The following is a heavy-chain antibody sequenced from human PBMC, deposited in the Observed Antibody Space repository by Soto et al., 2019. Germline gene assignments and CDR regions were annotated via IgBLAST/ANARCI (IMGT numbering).Heavy chain of an antibody. V-gene: IGHV1-3*01. Sequence: QVQLEQSGAEVKKPGASVKVSCKTSGYTFTSYTLHWVRQAPGQGLEWMGWINAGNGREKYSQRFQDRVSLSTDKPATTAYMELRSLRSKDTAMYYWARGGGWVGEASFDSWGQGTLVTVSS. D-gene: IGHD3-10*01. J-gene: IGHJ4*02. CDR2: INAGNGRE. CDR3: ARGGGWVGEASFDS. CDR1: GYTFTSYT.